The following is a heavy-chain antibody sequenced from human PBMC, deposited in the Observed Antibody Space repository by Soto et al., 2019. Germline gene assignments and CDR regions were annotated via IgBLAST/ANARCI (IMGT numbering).Heavy chain of an antibody. V-gene: IGHV4-39*01. CDR1: GGSISSSSYY. D-gene: IGHD3-3*01. Sequence: PSETLSLTCTVSGGSISSSSYYWGWIRQPPGKGLEWIGSIYYSGRTYYNPSLKSRVTISVDTSKNQFSLKLSSVTAADTAVYYCARSHLTIFGVVPAPNFDSWGQGTLVTVSS. J-gene: IGHJ4*02. CDR3: ARSHLTIFGVVPAPNFDS. CDR2: IYYSGRT.